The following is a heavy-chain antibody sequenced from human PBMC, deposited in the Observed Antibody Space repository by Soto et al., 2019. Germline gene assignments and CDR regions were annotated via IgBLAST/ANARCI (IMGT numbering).Heavy chain of an antibody. CDR1: GFPFGDNA. CDR2: ISDSGATT. V-gene: IGHV3-23*01. Sequence: PGGSLRLSCAASGFPFGDNAMSWVRQAPGKGLEWVSGISDSGATTYYADSVRGRFTISRDNSKNPLYLQMKSLRAEDSASYYCAKEDTSSGSLDYWGQGALVTVSS. J-gene: IGHJ4*02. D-gene: IGHD6-19*01. CDR3: AKEDTSSGSLDY.